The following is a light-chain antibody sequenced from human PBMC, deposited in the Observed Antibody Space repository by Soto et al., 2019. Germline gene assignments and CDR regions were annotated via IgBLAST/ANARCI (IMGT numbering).Light chain of an antibody. CDR3: QQYTDSPIT. V-gene: IGKV3-15*01. J-gene: IGKJ5*01. CDR2: AAS. Sequence: EVLMTQSPATLSVSPGDRATRSCRASQSINSNLAWYQQQPGQAPRLLIYAASTRATAVPDRFSGSGSGTDFTLTITSLQSDDFAVYFSQQYTDSPITIGQGTRLDIK. CDR1: QSINSN.